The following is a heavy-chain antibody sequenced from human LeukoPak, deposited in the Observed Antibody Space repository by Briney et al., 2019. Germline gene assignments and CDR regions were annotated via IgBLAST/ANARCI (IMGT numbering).Heavy chain of an antibody. D-gene: IGHD3-10*01. CDR2: IGGVGRST. CDR3: AKDRAVRGVTHFDY. CDR1: GFIFSSYA. V-gene: IGHV3-23*01. J-gene: IGHJ4*02. Sequence: GGSLRLSCTASGFIFSSYAMSWVRQAPGKGLEWVSGIGGVGRSTYYADSVKGRFTISRDNSKNTLFLQLNSLRAEDTALYYCAKDRAVRGVTHFDYWGQGTLVTVSS.